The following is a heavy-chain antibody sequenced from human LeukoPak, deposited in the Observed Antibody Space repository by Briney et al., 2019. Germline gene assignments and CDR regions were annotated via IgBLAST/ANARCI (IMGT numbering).Heavy chain of an antibody. D-gene: IGHD1-26*01. CDR1: GLTFRSYA. CDR3: AREQSGSYSPSAFDI. CDR2: ISYDGSNK. Sequence: GGSWEPSGEALGLTFRSYAISWFGRAPAKGREWVAFISYDGSNKYYADSVKGRFTISRDNSKNTLYLQMNSLRVEDTAVYYCAREQSGSYSPSAFDIWGQGTMVTVSS. J-gene: IGHJ3*02. V-gene: IGHV3-30-3*01.